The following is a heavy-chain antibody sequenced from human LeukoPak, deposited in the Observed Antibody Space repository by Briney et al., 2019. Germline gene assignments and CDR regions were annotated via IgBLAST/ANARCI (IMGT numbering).Heavy chain of an antibody. CDR1: GFTLSSYW. D-gene: IGHD1-26*01. V-gene: IGHV3-7*01. Sequence: PGGSLRLSCAASGFTLSSYWMSWVRQAPGMGLEWVANINEDGSKEFYVDSVKGRFTISRDNAKNSLYLQMNSLRAEDTAVYYCARENIVGSTWGDIDYWGQGTLVTVSS. J-gene: IGHJ4*02. CDR2: INEDGSKE. CDR3: ARENIVGSTWGDIDY.